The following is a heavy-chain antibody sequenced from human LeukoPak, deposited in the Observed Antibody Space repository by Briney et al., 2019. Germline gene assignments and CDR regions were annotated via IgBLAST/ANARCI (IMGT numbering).Heavy chain of an antibody. J-gene: IGHJ3*02. D-gene: IGHD6-25*01. CDR2: IYYSGST. CDR1: GGSISSYY. Sequence: KPSQTLSLTCTVSGGSISSYYWSWIRQPPGKGLEWIGYIYYSGSTNYNPSLKSRVTISVDTSKNQFSLKLSSVTAADTAVYYCARSLSSAYAFDIWGQGTMVTVSS. V-gene: IGHV4-59*08. CDR3: ARSLSSAYAFDI.